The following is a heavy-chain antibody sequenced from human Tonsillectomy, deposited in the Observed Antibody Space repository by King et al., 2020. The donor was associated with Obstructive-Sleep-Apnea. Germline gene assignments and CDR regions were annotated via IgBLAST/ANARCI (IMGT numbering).Heavy chain of an antibody. CDR2: ISYDGSNK. D-gene: IGHD3-10*01. J-gene: IGHJ4*02. Sequence: VQLVESGGGVVQPGGSLRLSCAASGFTFSSYAMHWVRQAPGKGLGWGAGISYDGSNKYYADSLKGRFTISRDNSKNTLYLQMNSPRAEDTAVYYCARVGITMVRGVIWYFDYWGQGTLVTVSS. CDR1: GFTFSSYA. CDR3: ARVGITMVRGVIWYFDY. V-gene: IGHV3-30-3*01.